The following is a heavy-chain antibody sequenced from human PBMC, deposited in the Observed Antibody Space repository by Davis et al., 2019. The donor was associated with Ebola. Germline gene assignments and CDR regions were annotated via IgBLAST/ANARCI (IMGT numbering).Heavy chain of an antibody. Sequence: GESLKISCAASGFTFSDYYMSWIRQAPGKGLEWVGFIRSKAYGGTTEYAASVKGRFTISRDDSKSIAYLQMNSLKTEDTAVYYCTRVIHYYDSSGYGDYWGQGTLVTVSS. J-gene: IGHJ4*02. CDR3: TRVIHYYDSSGYGDY. D-gene: IGHD3-22*01. V-gene: IGHV3-49*03. CDR2: IRSKAYGGTT. CDR1: GFTFSDYY.